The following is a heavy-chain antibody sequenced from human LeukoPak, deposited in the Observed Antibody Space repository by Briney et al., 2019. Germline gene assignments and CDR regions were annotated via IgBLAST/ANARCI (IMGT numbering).Heavy chain of an antibody. Sequence: GGSLRLSCVASGFTFTKYGMHWVRQAPGKGLEWVAVVAHDEKTIFYADSLKGRFTVSRDNSKNTVYLQMNSLRDEDTAVYYCAREKQSGGTPFDYWGQGSLVTVSS. V-gene: IGHV3-30*12. CDR3: AREKQSGGTPFDY. CDR2: VAHDEKTI. D-gene: IGHD1-26*01. CDR1: GFTFTKYG. J-gene: IGHJ4*02.